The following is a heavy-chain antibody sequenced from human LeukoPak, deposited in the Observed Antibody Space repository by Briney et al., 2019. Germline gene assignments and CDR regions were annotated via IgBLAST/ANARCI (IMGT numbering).Heavy chain of an antibody. J-gene: IGHJ4*02. CDR2: ISYDGCNK. D-gene: IGHD3-22*01. CDR1: GFTFSSYG. Sequence: PGRSLRLSCAASGFTFSSYGMHWVRQAPGKGLDWVAVISYDGCNKYYADSVKGRFTISRDNSESTLYLQMNSLRAEDTAVYYCAKDESSGYYYFDHWGQGTLVTVSS. CDR3: AKDESSGYYYFDH. V-gene: IGHV3-30*18.